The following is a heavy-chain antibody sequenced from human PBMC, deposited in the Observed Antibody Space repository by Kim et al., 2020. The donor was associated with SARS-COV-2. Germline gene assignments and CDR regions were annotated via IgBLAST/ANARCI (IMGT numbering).Heavy chain of an antibody. Sequence: ASVKVSCKASGYTFTSSHIRWVRQAPGQGLEWMGIINPGGGSTIYAEKFQGRVTMTRDTSTGTVFMELSSLRSEDTALYYCARGTWGGGGWGYGSGQYNRFDPWGQGTLVTVSS. CDR3: ARGTWGGGGWGYGSGQYNRFDP. D-gene: IGHD3-10*01. V-gene: IGHV1-46*03. J-gene: IGHJ5*02. CDR1: GYTFTSSH. CDR2: INPGGGST.